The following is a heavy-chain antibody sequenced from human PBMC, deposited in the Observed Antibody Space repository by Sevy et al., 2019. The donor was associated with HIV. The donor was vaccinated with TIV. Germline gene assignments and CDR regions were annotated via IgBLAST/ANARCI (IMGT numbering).Heavy chain of an antibody. CDR3: AREGCTKPHDY. CDR1: GFTFSKYS. J-gene: IGHJ4*02. Sequence: GGSLRLSCAASGFTFSKYSMSWVRQPPGKGLEWVSTLSFGCGEINYADSVKGRFTISGENSKSSVYLQMNNLRPEDTALYYCAREGCTKPHDYWGQGTLVTVSS. CDR2: LSFGCGEI. V-gene: IGHV3-23*01. D-gene: IGHD2-8*01.